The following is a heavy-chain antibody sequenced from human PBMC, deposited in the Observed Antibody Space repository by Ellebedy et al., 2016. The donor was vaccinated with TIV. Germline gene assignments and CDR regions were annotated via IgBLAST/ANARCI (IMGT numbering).Heavy chain of an antibody. CDR2: ISWNSGSI. CDR3: AKDYGSGSYYKYNWFDS. Sequence: GGSLRLSXAVSGLTIGNYAMHWVRQAPGKGLEWVSSISWNSGSIGYADSVLGRFTISRDNAKNSLYLQMNSLRPEDTALYYCAKDYGSGSYYKYNWFDSWGQGTLVTVSS. J-gene: IGHJ5*01. V-gene: IGHV3-9*01. CDR1: GLTIGNYA. D-gene: IGHD3-10*01.